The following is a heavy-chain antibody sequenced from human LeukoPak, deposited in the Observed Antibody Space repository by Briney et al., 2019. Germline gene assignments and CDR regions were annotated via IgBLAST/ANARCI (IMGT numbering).Heavy chain of an antibody. V-gene: IGHV4-59*01. CDR1: GGSINSYY. CDR2: IYYSGST. D-gene: IGHD7-27*01. CDR3: ARVPGNWGFYFDY. J-gene: IGHJ4*02. Sequence: PSETLSLTCTVSGGSINSYYWSWIRQPPKKGLEWIGYIYYSGSTNYNPSLKSRVTISVDTSKNQFSLKLRSVTAADTAVYYCARVPGNWGFYFDYWGQGSLVSVSS.